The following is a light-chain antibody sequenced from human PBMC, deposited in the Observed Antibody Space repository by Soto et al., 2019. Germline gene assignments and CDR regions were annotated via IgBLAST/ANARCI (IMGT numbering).Light chain of an antibody. J-gene: IGKJ3*01. CDR1: QSVTGSY. V-gene: IGKV3-20*01. Sequence: EIVLTQSPDTLSLSPGERATLSCRASQSVTGSYLAWYQHKPGQAPRLLIYGASTRATGIPDSFSGSGSGTDSTLTVSGLEPEDFAVYYCRQYGTSPQFTFGPGTKVDLK. CDR3: RQYGTSPQFT. CDR2: GAS.